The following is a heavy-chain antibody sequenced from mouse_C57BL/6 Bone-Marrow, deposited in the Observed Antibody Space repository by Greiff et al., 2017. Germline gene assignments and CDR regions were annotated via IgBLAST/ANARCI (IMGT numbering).Heavy chain of an antibody. CDR1: GFPFSDYG. J-gene: IGHJ2*01. CDR3: ARGNFDY. V-gene: IGHV5-17*01. CDR2: ISSGSSTI. Sequence: EVKLMESGGGLVKPGGSLKLSCAASGFPFSDYGMPWVCQAPEKGLEWVAYISSGSSTIYYADTVKGRFTISRDNAKNTLFLQMTSLRSEDTAMYYCARGNFDYWGQGTTLTVSS.